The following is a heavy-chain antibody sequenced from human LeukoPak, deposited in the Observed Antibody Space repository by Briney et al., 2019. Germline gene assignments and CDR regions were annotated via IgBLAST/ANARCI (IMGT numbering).Heavy chain of an antibody. CDR2: IEQDGSEE. CDR3: ATYSPTPRRRLDY. CDR1: GFTFSNYY. J-gene: IGHJ4*02. D-gene: IGHD2-21*01. Sequence: GGSLRLSCAASGFTFSNYYVTWVRQAPGKGLERVARIEQDGSEESYVDSAKGRFTISRDDAQNSVYLQMTSLRAEDTAVYYCATYSPTPRRRLDYWGQGTLVTVSS. V-gene: IGHV3-7*01.